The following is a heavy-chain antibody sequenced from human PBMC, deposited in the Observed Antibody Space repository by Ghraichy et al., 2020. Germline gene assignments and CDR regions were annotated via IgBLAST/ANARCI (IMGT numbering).Heavy chain of an antibody. CDR2: IYYSGST. V-gene: IGHV4-30-4*07. Sequence: SETLSLTCAVSGGSISSGGYSWSWIRQPPGKGLEWIGYIYYSGSTYYNPSLKSRVTISVDTSKNQFSLKLSSVTAADTAVYYCARHVRYSSGSHAWYFDLWCRGTLVTVSA. J-gene: IGHJ2*01. CDR3: ARHVRYSSGSHAWYFDL. CDR1: GGSISSGGYS. D-gene: IGHD6-19*01.